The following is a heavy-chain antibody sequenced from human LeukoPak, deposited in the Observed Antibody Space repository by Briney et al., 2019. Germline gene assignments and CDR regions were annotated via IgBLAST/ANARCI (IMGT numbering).Heavy chain of an antibody. Sequence: GGSLRLSCAASGFAFSRSAMHWVREAPGEGLEWVGLISYEGGNEYYGDSVKGRFTVSRDNSKNTRYLQMSSLRADDTAVYYCGRAGFTELYPYVDTWGQGTLVTASS. V-gene: IGHV3-30*04. D-gene: IGHD2-15*01. CDR3: GRAGFTELYPYVDT. CDR2: ISYEGGNE. CDR1: GFAFSRSA. J-gene: IGHJ4*02.